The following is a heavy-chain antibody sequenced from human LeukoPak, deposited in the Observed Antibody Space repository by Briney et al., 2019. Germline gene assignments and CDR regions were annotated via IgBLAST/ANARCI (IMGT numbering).Heavy chain of an antibody. CDR1: GFTFSSYA. CDR2: ISGSGGST. J-gene: IGHJ4*02. V-gene: IGHV3-23*01. Sequence: GGSLRLSCAASGFTFSSYAMSWVRQAPGKGLEWVSAISGSGGSTYYADPVKGRFTISRDNSKNTLYLQMNSLRAEDTAVYYCAKFNDFWSGYDNRRYPPFPFDYWGQGTLVTVSS. CDR3: AKFNDFWSGYDNRRYPPFPFDY. D-gene: IGHD3-3*01.